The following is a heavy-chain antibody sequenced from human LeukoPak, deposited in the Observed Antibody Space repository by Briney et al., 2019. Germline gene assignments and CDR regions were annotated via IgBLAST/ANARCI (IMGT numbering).Heavy chain of an antibody. CDR2: ISSDSSYI. CDR1: GFTFGSYS. J-gene: IGHJ4*02. V-gene: IGHV3-21*01. CDR3: ARDPGYFVFYFDY. D-gene: IGHD3-9*01. Sequence: GGSLRLSCAASGFTFGSYSMNWVRQTPGKGLEWVSSISSDSSYIYYADSMKGRFTISRDNAKNSLSLQINSLRAEDTAVYYCARDPGYFVFYFDYWGQGTLVTVSS.